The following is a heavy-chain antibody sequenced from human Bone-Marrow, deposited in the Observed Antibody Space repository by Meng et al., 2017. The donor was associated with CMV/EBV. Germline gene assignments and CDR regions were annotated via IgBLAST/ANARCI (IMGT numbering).Heavy chain of an antibody. Sequence: GGSRRLSCAASGSTSSSYWMRWDRQAPGKGLVWVSRINSDGSSTSYADSVKGRFTITRDNAKNTLYMQMNSLRAEDTAVYYCARDLHSSSWDHSYYYYYYGMDVWGQGTTVTVSS. CDR3: ARDLHSSSWDHSYYYYYYGMDV. V-gene: IGHV3-74*01. D-gene: IGHD6-13*01. J-gene: IGHJ6*02. CDR1: GSTSSSYW. CDR2: INSDGSST.